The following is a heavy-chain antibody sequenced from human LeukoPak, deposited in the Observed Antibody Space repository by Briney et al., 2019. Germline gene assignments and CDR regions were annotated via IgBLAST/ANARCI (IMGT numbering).Heavy chain of an antibody. V-gene: IGHV1-18*01. J-gene: IGHJ4*02. CDR3: ARDDYYDSSGYYDY. CDR1: GYTFTSYG. D-gene: IGHD3-22*01. CDR2: ISAYNGNT. Sequence: AASVKASCKASGYTFTSYGISWVRQAPGQGLEWMGWISAYNGNTNYAQKLQGRVTMTTDTSTSTAYMELRSLRSDDTAVYYCARDDYYDSSGYYDYWGQGTLVTVSS.